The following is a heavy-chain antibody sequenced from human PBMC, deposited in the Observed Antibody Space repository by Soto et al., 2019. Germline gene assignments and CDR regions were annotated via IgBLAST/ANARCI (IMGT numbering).Heavy chain of an antibody. CDR3: ARLGTFRSGYYYYYGMDV. Sequence: QVQLQQWGAGLLKPSETLSLTCAVYGGSFSGYYWSWIRQPPGKGLEWIGEINHSGSTNYNPSLKSRVTISVDTSNNQFSLKLSSVTAADTAVYYCARLGTFRSGYYYYYGMDVWGQGTTVTVSS. CDR1: GGSFSGYY. D-gene: IGHD3-10*01. V-gene: IGHV4-34*01. CDR2: INHSGST. J-gene: IGHJ6*02.